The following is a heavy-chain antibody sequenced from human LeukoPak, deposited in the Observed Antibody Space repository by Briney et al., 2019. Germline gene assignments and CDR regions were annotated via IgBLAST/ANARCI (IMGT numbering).Heavy chain of an antibody. D-gene: IGHD2-2*01. CDR3: AKPDCPSTHSYTLES. CDR2: ISDSGDTT. J-gene: IGHJ4*02. V-gene: IGHV3-23*01. CDR1: GFTFSTYT. Sequence: PGGSLRLSCAASGFTFSTYTMRWVRQAPGKGLEWVSAISDSGDTTYYADSVTGRFTISRDNSKSTLYLQMNSLRAEDTAVYYCAKPDCPSTHSYTLESWGQGTLVTVSS.